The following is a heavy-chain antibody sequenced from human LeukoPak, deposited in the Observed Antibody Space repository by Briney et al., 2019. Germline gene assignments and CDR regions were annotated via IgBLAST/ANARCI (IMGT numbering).Heavy chain of an antibody. Sequence: PGGSLRLSCAASGFTFSDYYMSWIRQAPGKGRECVSYISSSVSSMLYADSVKGRFTISRDNAKNSLYLQMNSLRAEDTAVYYCARRGPRTYGMDVWGQGTTVTVSS. CDR2: ISSSVSSM. D-gene: IGHD3/OR15-3a*01. J-gene: IGHJ6*02. V-gene: IGHV3-11*01. CDR1: GFTFSDYY. CDR3: ARRGPRTYGMDV.